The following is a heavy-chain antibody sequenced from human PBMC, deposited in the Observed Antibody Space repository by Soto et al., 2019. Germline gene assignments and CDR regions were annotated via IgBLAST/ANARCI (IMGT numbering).Heavy chain of an antibody. Sequence: GGSLRLSCAASGFTFDDYAMHWVRQAPGKGLEWVSGISWNSGSIGYADSVKGRFTISRDNAKNSLYLQMNSLRAEDTALYYCAKDIGSGWYFASGPYWFDPWGQGTLVTVSS. D-gene: IGHD6-19*01. CDR3: AKDIGSGWYFASGPYWFDP. CDR1: GFTFDDYA. CDR2: ISWNSGSI. V-gene: IGHV3-9*01. J-gene: IGHJ5*02.